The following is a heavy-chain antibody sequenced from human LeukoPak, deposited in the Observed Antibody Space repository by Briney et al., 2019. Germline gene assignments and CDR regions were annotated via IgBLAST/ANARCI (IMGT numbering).Heavy chain of an antibody. J-gene: IGHJ4*02. CDR3: SRETPAYSSSWYNDY. V-gene: IGHV3-7*01. Sequence: GGSLRLSCAASGFTFSSYWMSWVRQAPGKGLEWVANIKQDGSEKYYVDSVKGRFTISRDNAKNSLYLQMNSLRAEDTAVYYCSRETPAYSSSWYNDYWGQGTLVTVSS. CDR1: GFTFSSYW. D-gene: IGHD6-13*01. CDR2: IKQDGSEK.